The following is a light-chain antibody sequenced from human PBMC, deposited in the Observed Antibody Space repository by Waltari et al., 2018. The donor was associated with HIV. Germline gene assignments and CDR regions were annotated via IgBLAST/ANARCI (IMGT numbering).Light chain of an antibody. CDR1: SIGSKN. CDR3: QVWDTKTNWG. Sequence: SYELTQPPSVSVALGRTARLTCGGDSIGSKNVHWYQQRPGQAPLLVIYRYTNRPSWIPGRFSVSKSANTATPFSTRARGVAEGDYCCQVWDTKTNWGFGGGTHLTV. CDR2: RYT. J-gene: IGLJ3*02. V-gene: IGLV3-9*01.